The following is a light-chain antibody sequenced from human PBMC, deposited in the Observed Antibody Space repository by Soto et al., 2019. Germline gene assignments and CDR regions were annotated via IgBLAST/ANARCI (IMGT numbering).Light chain of an antibody. CDR2: KAS. V-gene: IGKV1-5*03. J-gene: IGKJ1*01. CDR1: QSISFW. CDR3: QHYQSYLWT. Sequence: DIQMTQSPSTLSASVGDRVTITCRANQSISFWLAWYQQKPGKAPKVLIYKASTLESGVPSRFSGSGSGIEFTLTINGLQPDDFATYYCQHYQSYLWTFGQGTKVEVK.